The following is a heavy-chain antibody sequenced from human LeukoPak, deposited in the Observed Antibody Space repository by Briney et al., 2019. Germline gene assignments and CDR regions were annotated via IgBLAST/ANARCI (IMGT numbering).Heavy chain of an antibody. V-gene: IGHV4-61*02. CDR1: GGSISSGSYY. Sequence: SETLSLTCTVSGGSISSGSYYWSWIRQPAGKGLEWIGRIYTSGSTNYNPSLKSRVTISVDTSKNQFSLKLSSVTAADTAVYSCARGLYYYDSSGYFPGDAFDIWGQGTMVTVSS. D-gene: IGHD3-22*01. CDR2: IYTSGST. CDR3: ARGLYYYDSSGYFPGDAFDI. J-gene: IGHJ3*02.